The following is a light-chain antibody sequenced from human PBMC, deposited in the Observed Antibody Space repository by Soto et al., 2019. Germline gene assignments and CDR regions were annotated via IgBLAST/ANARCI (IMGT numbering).Light chain of an antibody. CDR1: QSVSNN. V-gene: IGKV3-15*01. Sequence: EIVMTQSPATLSVSPGERATLSCRASQSVSNNVAWYQQKPGQAPRLLIYGASTRATGIPASFSASGSGTEFILTISSLQSEDFAVYYCLQYNNWPPWTFGQGTKVE. CDR2: GAS. J-gene: IGKJ1*01. CDR3: LQYNNWPPWT.